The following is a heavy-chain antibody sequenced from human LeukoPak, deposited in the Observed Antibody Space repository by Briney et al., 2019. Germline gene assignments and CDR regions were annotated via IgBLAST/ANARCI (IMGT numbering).Heavy chain of an antibody. V-gene: IGHV3-30-3*01. J-gene: IGHJ4*02. Sequence: PGGSLRLSCAASGFTFSSYAMHWVRQAPGKGLEWVAVISYDGSNKYYADSVKGRFTISRDNSKNTLYLQMNSLRAEDTAVYYCARDPDGDLLAYYFDYWGQGTLVTVSS. CDR3: ARDPDGDLLAYYFDY. CDR2: ISYDGSNK. CDR1: GFTFSSYA. D-gene: IGHD4-17*01.